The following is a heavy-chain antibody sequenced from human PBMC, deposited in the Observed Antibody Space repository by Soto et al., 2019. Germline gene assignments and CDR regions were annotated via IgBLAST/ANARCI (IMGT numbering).Heavy chain of an antibody. D-gene: IGHD5-12*01. CDR3: ARARGYSGYDSAQAAYGMDV. V-gene: IGHV4-30-2*01. Sequence: SETLSLTCAVSGGSISSGGYSWSWIRQPPGKGLEWIGYIYHSGSTYYNPSLKSRVTISVDRSKNQFSLKLSSVTAADTAVYYCARARGYSGYDSAQAAYGMDVRGQGTTVTVSS. J-gene: IGHJ6*02. CDR2: IYHSGST. CDR1: GGSISSGGYS.